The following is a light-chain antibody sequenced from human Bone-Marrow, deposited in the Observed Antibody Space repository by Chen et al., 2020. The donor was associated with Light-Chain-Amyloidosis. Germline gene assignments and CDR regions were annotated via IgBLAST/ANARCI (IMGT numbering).Light chain of an antibody. CDR1: SSDVGGYDY. V-gene: IGLV2-8*01. CDR2: EVN. Sequence: QSALTQPPSASGSPGQSVTISCTGTSSDVGGYDYVSWYQQHPGKAPRLMIYEVNKRPSGVPDRFSGSKSGNTASLTVSGLQAEDEADYYCSSYAGSNTPSVVFGGGTKLTVL. J-gene: IGLJ2*01. CDR3: SSYAGSNTPSVV.